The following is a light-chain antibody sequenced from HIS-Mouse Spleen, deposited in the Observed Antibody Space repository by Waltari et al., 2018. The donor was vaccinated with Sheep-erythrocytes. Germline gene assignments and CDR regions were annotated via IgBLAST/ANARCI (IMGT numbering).Light chain of an antibody. J-gene: IGLJ1*01. CDR2: DVS. V-gene: IGLV2-11*01. Sequence: QSALTQPRAVSGSPGQSVTISCTGTSSALGGSSYVSWYQQHPGKAPKLMIYDVSKRPSGVPDRFSGSKSGNTASLTISGLQAEDEADYYCCSYAGSYNHVFATGTKVTVL. CDR3: CSYAGSYNHV. CDR1: SSALGGSSY.